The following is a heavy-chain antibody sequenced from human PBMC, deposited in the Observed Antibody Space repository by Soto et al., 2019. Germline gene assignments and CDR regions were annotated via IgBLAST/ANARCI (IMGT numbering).Heavy chain of an antibody. J-gene: IGHJ4*02. CDR1: GGTFSSQS. Sequence: GASVKVSCKASGGTFSSQSIAWVRQAPGQGLEWMGEFIAMPGTPTYAKKVQGRATITADASLTSSYLELRSLRSEDTGVYYCASGAMANFDYWGQGTVVTVSS. D-gene: IGHD5-18*01. V-gene: IGHV1-69*13. CDR3: ASGAMANFDY. CDR2: FIAMPGTP.